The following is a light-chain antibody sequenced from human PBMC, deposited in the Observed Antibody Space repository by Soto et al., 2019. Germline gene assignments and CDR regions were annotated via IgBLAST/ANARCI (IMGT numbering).Light chain of an antibody. CDR3: CSYAGSYTFV. CDR1: SSDVGGYNY. Sequence: QSALTQPRSVSGSRGQSVTISRTGTSSDVGGYNYVSWYQQHPGKAPKLMIYDVSKRPSGVPDRFSGSKSGNTASLTISGLQAEDEADYYCCSYAGSYTFVFGTGTKVTVL. CDR2: DVS. J-gene: IGLJ1*01. V-gene: IGLV2-11*01.